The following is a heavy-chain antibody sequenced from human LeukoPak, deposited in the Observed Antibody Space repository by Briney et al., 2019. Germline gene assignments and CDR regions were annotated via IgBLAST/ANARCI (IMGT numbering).Heavy chain of an antibody. J-gene: IGHJ6*02. CDR2: ISSSSSYI. CDR1: GFTFSSYS. D-gene: IGHD3-16*01. CDR3: ARDQDYPTYYYYGMDV. Sequence: GSLRLSCAASGFTFSSYSMNWVRQAPGKGLEWVSSISSSSSYIYYADSVKGRFTISRDNAKNSLYLQMNSLRAEDTAVYYCARDQDYPTYYYYGMDVWGQGTTVTVSS. V-gene: IGHV3-21*01.